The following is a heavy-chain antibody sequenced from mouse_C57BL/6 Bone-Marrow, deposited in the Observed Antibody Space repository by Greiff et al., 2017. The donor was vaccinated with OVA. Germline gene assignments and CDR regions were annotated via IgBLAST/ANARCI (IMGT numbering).Heavy chain of an antibody. D-gene: IGHD2-4*01. J-gene: IGHJ4*01. CDR1: GFSFNTYA. V-gene: IGHV10-1*01. CDR2: IRSKSNNYAT. CDR3: VRHDYDAGSYYAMDY. Sequence: GGGLVQPKGSLKLSCAASGFSFNTYAMNWVRQAPGKGLEWVARIRSKSNNYATYYADSVKDRFTISRDDSESMLYLQMNNLKTEDTAMYYCVRHDYDAGSYYAMDYWGQGTSVTVSS.